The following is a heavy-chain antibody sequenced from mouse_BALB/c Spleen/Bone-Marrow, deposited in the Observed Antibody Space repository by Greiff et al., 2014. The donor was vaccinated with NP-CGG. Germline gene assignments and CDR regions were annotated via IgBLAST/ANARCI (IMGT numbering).Heavy chain of an antibody. V-gene: IGHV14-3*02. CDR3: YTDRYGWYIDD. CDR1: GFNNKDTY. Sequence: EVQLQQSGAELVKPGASVKLSCTASGFNNKDTYMHWVKQRPEQGLEWIGRIDPANGNTKYDQKFQGKATITADKSSNTAYLQLSSLTPEDTAVKYCYTDRYGWYIDDWGAGTTVTVTS. CDR2: IDPANGNT. D-gene: IGHD2-14*01. J-gene: IGHJ1*01.